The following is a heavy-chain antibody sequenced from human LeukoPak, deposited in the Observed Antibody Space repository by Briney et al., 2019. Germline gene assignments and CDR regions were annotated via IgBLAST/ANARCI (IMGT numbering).Heavy chain of an antibody. CDR3: AKDRPAYSSSFDAFDI. Sequence: GGSQTLSYAASGCPFLRHGMTWFRPAPGKGLEWVSGISASGGATYYADSVKGRFTISRDNSKNTLYLQMNSLRAEDTAVYYCAKDRPAYSSSFDAFDIWGQGTMVTVSS. CDR1: GCPFLRHG. V-gene: IGHV3-23*01. J-gene: IGHJ3*02. CDR2: ISASGGAT. D-gene: IGHD6-13*01.